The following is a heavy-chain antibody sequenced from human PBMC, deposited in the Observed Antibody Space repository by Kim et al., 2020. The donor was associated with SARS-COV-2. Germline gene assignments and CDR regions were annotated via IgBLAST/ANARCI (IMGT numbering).Heavy chain of an antibody. D-gene: IGHD5-12*01. J-gene: IGHJ6*02. CDR3: VKCSGYDFVAMDV. CDR2: IRSDSKSK. V-gene: IGHV3-48*01. Sequence: GGSLRLSCAASGFAFSSYSMNWVRQAPGKGPEWISYIRSDSKSKYYANSVEGRFTISRDNARNSLFLDMNSLRAEDTAVYYCVKCSGYDFVAMDVWGQGT. CDR1: GFAFSSYS.